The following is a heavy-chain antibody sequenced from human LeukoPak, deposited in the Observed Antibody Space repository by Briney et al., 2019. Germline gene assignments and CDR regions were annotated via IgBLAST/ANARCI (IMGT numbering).Heavy chain of an antibody. CDR2: IKQDGSEK. CDR3: ARDEPDIVVVPAAIRYYYYYYMDV. Sequence: GGSLRLSCAASGLTFSSYWMSWVRQAPGKGLEWVANIKQDGSEKYYVDSVKGRFTISRDNAKNSLYLQMNSLRAEDTAVYYCARDEPDIVVVPAAIRYYYYYYMDVWGKGTTVTVSS. D-gene: IGHD2-2*01. V-gene: IGHV3-7*01. CDR1: GLTFSSYW. J-gene: IGHJ6*03.